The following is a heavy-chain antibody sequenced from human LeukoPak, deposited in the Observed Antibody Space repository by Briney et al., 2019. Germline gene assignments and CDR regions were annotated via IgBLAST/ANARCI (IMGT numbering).Heavy chain of an antibody. CDR2: INPNSGGT. CDR3: ARVSVAGTPDRDYFDY. Sequence: ASVKVSCKASGYTFTGYYMHWVRQPPGQGLEWMGCINPNSGGTNDAQKFQGRVTMTGDTSISTAYMELSRLRSDDTAVYYCARVSVAGTPDRDYFDYWGQGTLVTVSS. CDR1: GYTFTGYY. V-gene: IGHV1-2*02. J-gene: IGHJ4*02. D-gene: IGHD6-19*01.